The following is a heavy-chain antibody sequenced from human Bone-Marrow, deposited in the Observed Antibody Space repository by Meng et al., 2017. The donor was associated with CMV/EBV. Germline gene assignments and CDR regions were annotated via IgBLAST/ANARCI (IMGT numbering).Heavy chain of an antibody. CDR1: SFSGYY. D-gene: IGHD3-10*01. Sequence: SFSGYYWSWIRQPPGKGLEWIGEINHSGSTNYNPSLKSRVTISVDTSKNQFSLKLSSVTAADTAVYYCARDSYYGSGSPGLNWFDPWGQGTLVTVSS. J-gene: IGHJ5*02. CDR3: ARDSYYGSGSPGLNWFDP. V-gene: IGHV4-34*01. CDR2: INHSGST.